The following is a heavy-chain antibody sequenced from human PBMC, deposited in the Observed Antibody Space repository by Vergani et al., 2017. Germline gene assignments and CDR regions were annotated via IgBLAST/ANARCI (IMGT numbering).Heavy chain of an antibody. J-gene: IGHJ3*02. CDR2: ISYDGSNK. V-gene: IGHV3-30*18. CDR3: AKEIFGVVPLGAFDI. CDR1: GLTFSSYG. D-gene: IGHD3-3*01. Sequence: QVQLVESGGGVVQPGRSLRLSCAASGLTFSSYGMHWVRQAPGTGLEWVAVISYDGSNKYYADSVKGRFTISRDNSKNTLYLQMNSLRAEDTAVYYCAKEIFGVVPLGAFDIWGQGTMVTVSS.